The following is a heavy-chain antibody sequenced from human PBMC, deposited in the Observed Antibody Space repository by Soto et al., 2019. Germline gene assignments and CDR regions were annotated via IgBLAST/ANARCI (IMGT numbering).Heavy chain of an antibody. J-gene: IGHJ4*02. CDR2: IWYDGSNK. V-gene: IGHV3-33*01. CDR1: RFAFSKYG. D-gene: IGHD6-6*01. CDR3: AGSPPGVAGRYYFDY. Sequence: PGGSLRLSCAASRFAFSKYGMHWVRQAPGKGLAWVALIWYDGSNKYYADSVKGRFTISRDNSKNTLYLQMNSLRAEDTAVYYCAGSPPGVAGRYYFDYWGQGALVTVSS.